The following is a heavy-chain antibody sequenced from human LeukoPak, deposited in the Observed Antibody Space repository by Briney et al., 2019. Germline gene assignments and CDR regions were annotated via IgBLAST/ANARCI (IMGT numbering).Heavy chain of an antibody. CDR2: IKQDGSEK. Sequence: GGSLRLSCAASGFIFSTYWMTWVRQAPGKGLEWVANIKQDGSEKYYVGSLKGRFTISRDNAKNLLYLQMNSLRAEDTAVYYCARGLPTGVDAFDIWGQGTMVTVSS. CDR3: ARGLPTGVDAFDI. V-gene: IGHV3-7*01. J-gene: IGHJ3*02. CDR1: GFIFSTYW. D-gene: IGHD4-23*01.